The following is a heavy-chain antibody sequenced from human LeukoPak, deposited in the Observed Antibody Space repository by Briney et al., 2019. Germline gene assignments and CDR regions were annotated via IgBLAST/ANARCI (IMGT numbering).Heavy chain of an antibody. CDR2: ISSSGTYA. D-gene: IGHD3-9*01. CDR1: GFTFSDYY. CDR3: ARGGYDILTGTSFFDP. Sequence: PGGSLRLSCVASGFTFSDYYMSWIRQAPGKGLQYVLYISSSGTYANYANSVKGRFTNSRDNAKNSLYLQMNSLRADDTAVYYCARGGYDILTGTSFFDPWGQGTLVTVSS. J-gene: IGHJ5*02. V-gene: IGHV3-11*05.